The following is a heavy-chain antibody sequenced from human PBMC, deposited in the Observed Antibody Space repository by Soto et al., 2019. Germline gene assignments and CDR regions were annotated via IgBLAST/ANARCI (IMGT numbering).Heavy chain of an antibody. CDR1: GGSFSGYY. J-gene: IGHJ4*02. D-gene: IGHD3-22*01. Sequence: PSETLSLTCAVYGGSFSGYYWSWIRQPPGKGLEWIGEINHSGSTNYNPSLKSRVTISVDTSKNQFSLKLSSVTAADTAVYYCARDLSGYGIDYWGQGTLVTVSS. CDR2: INHSGST. V-gene: IGHV4-34*01. CDR3: ARDLSGYGIDY.